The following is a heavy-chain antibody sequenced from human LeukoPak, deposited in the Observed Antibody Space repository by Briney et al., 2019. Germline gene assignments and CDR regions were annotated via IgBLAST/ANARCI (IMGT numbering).Heavy chain of an antibody. J-gene: IGHJ4*02. CDR2: IWYDGSNK. CDR3: AKDKGDCSSTSCSTLDY. D-gene: IGHD2-2*01. V-gene: IGHV3-30*02. CDR1: GFTFSSYG. Sequence: GGSLRLSCAASGFTFSSYGMHWVRQAPGKGLEWVAVIWYDGSNKYYADSVKGRFTISRDNSKNTLYLQMNSLRAEDTALYYCAKDKGDCSSTSCSTLDYWGQGTLVTVSS.